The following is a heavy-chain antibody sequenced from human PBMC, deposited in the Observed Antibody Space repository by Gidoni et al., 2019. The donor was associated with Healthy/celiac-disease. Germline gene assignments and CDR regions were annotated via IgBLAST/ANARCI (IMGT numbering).Heavy chain of an antibody. V-gene: IGHV1-46*01. Sequence: QVQLVQSGAEVKKPGASVKVSCTAAGYTFTSYSIHCVRQAPGQGLEWMGIINPSGGSTTYAQKFQGRVTITRDTSTSTVYMQLSSLRSEDTAVYYCASTTALYYYYYGMDVWGQGTTVTVSS. J-gene: IGHJ6*02. CDR2: INPSGGST. CDR1: GYTFTSYS. CDR3: ASTTALYYYYYGMDV. D-gene: IGHD1-26*01.